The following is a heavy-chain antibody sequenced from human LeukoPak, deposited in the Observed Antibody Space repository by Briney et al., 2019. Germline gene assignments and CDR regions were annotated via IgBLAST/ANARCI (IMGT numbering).Heavy chain of an antibody. Sequence: SVKVSCKASGGTFRRFTINWVRQAPGQGFEWMGGITPIFGTANYAQKFQGRVTITADESTSTAYMELSSLRSEDTAVYYCARDQKVRGVLDYWGQGTLVTVSS. CDR1: GGTFRRFT. J-gene: IGHJ4*02. D-gene: IGHD3-10*01. V-gene: IGHV1-69*01. CDR3: ARDQKVRGVLDY. CDR2: ITPIFGTA.